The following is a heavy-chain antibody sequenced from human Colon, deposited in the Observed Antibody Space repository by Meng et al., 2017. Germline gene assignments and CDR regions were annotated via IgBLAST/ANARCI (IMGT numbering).Heavy chain of an antibody. CDR3: ARSPLRNRSVDS. V-gene: IGHV4-4*02. CDR2: IYHSGIT. D-gene: IGHD1/OR15-1a*01. CDR1: GDSISSVNW. J-gene: IGHJ4*02. Sequence: QVQLQESGPGLVKPSGALSFACTASGDSISSVNWWTWVRQSPGKGLEWIGEIYHSGITNYNPSLKSRVTMSLDKSKNTFSLNLSSVTAADTAFYYCARSPLRNRSVDSWGQGTLVTVSS.